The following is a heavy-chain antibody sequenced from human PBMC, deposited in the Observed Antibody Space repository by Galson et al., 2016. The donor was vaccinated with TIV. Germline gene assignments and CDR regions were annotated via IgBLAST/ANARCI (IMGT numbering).Heavy chain of an antibody. CDR3: ARDRSIYFYYGMDV. Sequence: LRLSCAASGFIFSMYVVHWVRQAPGKGLEWVAVISYDGSNKYYADSVKGRFTISRDNSKNTLSLQMNSLRAEDTAVYYCARDRSIYFYYGMDVWGQGTTVTVSS. V-gene: IGHV3-30*04. J-gene: IGHJ6*02. CDR1: GFIFSMYV. CDR2: ISYDGSNK.